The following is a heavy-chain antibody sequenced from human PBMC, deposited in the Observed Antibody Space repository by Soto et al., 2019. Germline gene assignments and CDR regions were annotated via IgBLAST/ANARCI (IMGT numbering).Heavy chain of an antibody. D-gene: IGHD6-13*01. Sequence: SEPMSLTCRFSLGSTNDNNNYWGCALQPPGNGLEGIGSIHHVGSNYYNPSLKSRFTISIHISKSHFSLTLKSVTAADAALYYCARHFPTHDNTGSFQYYFDSWSQGILVTVSS. CDR1: LGSTNDNNNY. CDR2: IHHVGSN. CDR3: ARHFPTHDNTGSFQYYFDS. V-gene: IGHV4-39*01. J-gene: IGHJ4*02.